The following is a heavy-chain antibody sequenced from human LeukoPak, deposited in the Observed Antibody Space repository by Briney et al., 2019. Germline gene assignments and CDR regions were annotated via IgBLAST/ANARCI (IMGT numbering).Heavy chain of an antibody. CDR3: ARVYRYYDILTGYQYYFDY. CDR2: ISSNGGST. Sequence: GGSLRLSCAASGFTFSSYAMHWVRQAPGKGLEYLSAISSNGGSTYYANSVKGRFTISRDNSKNTLHLQMGSLRAEDMAVYYCARVYRYYDILTGYQYYFDYWGQGTLVTVSS. V-gene: IGHV3-64*01. D-gene: IGHD3-9*01. J-gene: IGHJ4*02. CDR1: GFTFSSYA.